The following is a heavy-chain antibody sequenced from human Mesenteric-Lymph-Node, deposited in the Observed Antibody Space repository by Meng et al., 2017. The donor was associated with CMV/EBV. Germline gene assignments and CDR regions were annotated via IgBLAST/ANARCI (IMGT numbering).Heavy chain of an antibody. J-gene: IGHJ6*02. V-gene: IGHV3-33*03. CDR1: GFTFNSHG. CDR3: AKDKVTEGFLYYFGMDV. CDR2: IWYDGSVK. D-gene: IGHD2-21*01. Sequence: GGSLRLSCAASGFTFNSHGMHWVRQAPGKGLEWVAVIWYDGSVKHYGDSVKGRFTISRDNSNNTLFLEMNNVRAEDTAVYYCAKDKVTEGFLYYFGMDVWGRGTTVTVSS.